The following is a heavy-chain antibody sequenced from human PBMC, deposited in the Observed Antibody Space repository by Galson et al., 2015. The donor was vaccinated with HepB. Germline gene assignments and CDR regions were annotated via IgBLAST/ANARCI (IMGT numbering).Heavy chain of an antibody. J-gene: IGHJ4*02. V-gene: IGHV3-23*01. Sequence: SLRLSCAVSGIIFSTYAMSWVRQAPGKGLEWVAAISGSGGASFYADSVKGLFTISRDNSKNTLYLQMNSLRPEDTAIYYCAILVDSTEQIWGQGILITVSS. CDR1: GIIFSTYA. CDR2: ISGSGGAS. D-gene: IGHD1-26*01. CDR3: AILVDSTEQI.